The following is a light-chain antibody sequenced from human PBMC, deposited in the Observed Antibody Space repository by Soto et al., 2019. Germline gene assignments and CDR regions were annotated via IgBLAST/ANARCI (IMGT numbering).Light chain of an antibody. CDR3: CSYAGSSHVV. J-gene: IGLJ2*01. CDR2: DVS. V-gene: IGLV2-11*01. CDR1: SSDVGAYNY. Sequence: QSALTQPRSVSGSPGQSVTISCTGTSSDVGAYNYVSWYQHHPGRAPKLMIYDVSERPSGVPDRFSGSKSGNTASLTISGLQADDEADYYCCSYAGSSHVVLGGGTKLTVL.